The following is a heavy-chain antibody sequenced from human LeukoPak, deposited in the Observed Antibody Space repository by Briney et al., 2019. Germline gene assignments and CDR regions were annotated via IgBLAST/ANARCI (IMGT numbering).Heavy chain of an antibody. J-gene: IGHJ4*02. D-gene: IGHD3-22*01. V-gene: IGHV3-66*01. Sequence: GGSLRLSCADSGFTVSSNYMSWVRQAPGKGLEWVSVIYSGGSTYYADSVKGRFTISRDNSKNTLYLQMNSLRAEDTAVYYCAREAPYYYDSSGYSYFDYWGQGTLVTVSS. CDR1: GFTVSSNY. CDR2: IYSGGST. CDR3: AREAPYYYDSSGYSYFDY.